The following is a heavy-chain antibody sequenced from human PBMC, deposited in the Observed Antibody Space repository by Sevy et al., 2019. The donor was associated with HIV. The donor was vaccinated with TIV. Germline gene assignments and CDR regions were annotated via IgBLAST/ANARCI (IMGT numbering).Heavy chain of an antibody. CDR3: ARALRWFRDHDY. CDR1: GGSFSGYY. D-gene: IGHD3-10*01. J-gene: IGHJ4*02. CDR2: INHSGST. Sequence: SENLSLTCAVYGGSFSGYYWSWIRQPPGKGLEWIGEINHSGSTNYNPSLKSRVTISVDTSKNQFSLKLSSVTAADTAVYYCARALRWFRDHDYWGQGTLVTVSS. V-gene: IGHV4-34*01.